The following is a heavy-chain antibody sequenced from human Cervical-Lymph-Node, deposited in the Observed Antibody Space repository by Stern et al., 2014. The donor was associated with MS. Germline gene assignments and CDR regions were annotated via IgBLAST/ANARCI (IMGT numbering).Heavy chain of an antibody. CDR2: VSYDESKK. CDR3: ATAPMYFYTSGSYDF. V-gene: IGHV3-30*03. Sequence: VQLVESGGGVVQPGRSLRLSCVASEFTFSIYGMSWVRQAPGKGLEWVAVVSYDESKKYYADSVKGRFTISRDNSKNTRYLQMNSLRTEDTAMYYCATAPMYFYTSGSYDFWGQGTLVTVSS. CDR1: EFTFSIYG. J-gene: IGHJ1*01. D-gene: IGHD3-10*01.